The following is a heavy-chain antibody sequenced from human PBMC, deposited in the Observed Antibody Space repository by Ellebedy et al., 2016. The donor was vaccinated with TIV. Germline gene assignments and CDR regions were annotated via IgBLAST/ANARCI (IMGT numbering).Heavy chain of an antibody. CDR2: LSYDGRNK. Sequence: PGGSLRLSCAASGFTFSSSAMHWVRQAPGKGLEWVAVLSYDGRNKYNADSVKGRFTISRDNSKNTLFLQMNRLRGEDTAVYYCARGTLPTGLSCMDVWGQGTTVTVSS. CDR1: GFTFSSSA. V-gene: IGHV3-30*04. D-gene: IGHD1-1*01. J-gene: IGHJ6*02. CDR3: ARGTLPTGLSCMDV.